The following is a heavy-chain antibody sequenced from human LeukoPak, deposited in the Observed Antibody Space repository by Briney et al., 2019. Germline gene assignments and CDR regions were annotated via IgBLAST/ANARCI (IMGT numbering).Heavy chain of an antibody. CDR1: GFTFSSYW. D-gene: IGHD5-12*01. V-gene: IGHV3-7*01. J-gene: IGHJ4*02. CDR2: IKQDGSEK. Sequence: PGGSLRLSCAASGFTFSSYWMSWVRQAPGKGLEWVANIKQDGSEKYYVDSVKGQFTISRDNAKNSLYLQMNSLRAEDTAVYCCARDSEGGYDYDPFFDYWGQGTLVTVSS. CDR3: ARDSEGGYDYDPFFDY.